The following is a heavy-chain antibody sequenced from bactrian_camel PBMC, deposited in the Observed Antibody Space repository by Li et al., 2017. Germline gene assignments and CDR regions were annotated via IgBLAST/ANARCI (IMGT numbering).Heavy chain of an antibody. CDR2: IDSDENS. D-gene: IGHD2*01. V-gene: IGHV3S53*01. J-gene: IGHJ4*01. CDR1: GYTYSAYC. CDR3: AADLGSRMVDYCSTKTCGRYTFDY. Sequence: HVQLVESGGGSVQPGGSLTLSCVVSGYTYSAYCMGWFKERERVAAIDSDENSVYADSVKGRYTISKDNANTLYLQMNSLKPEDTAMYYCAADLGSRMVDYCSTKTCGRYTFDYWGQGTQVTVS.